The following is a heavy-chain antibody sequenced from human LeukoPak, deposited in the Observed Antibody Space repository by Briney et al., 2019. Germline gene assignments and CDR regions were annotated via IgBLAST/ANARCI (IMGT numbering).Heavy chain of an antibody. CDR2: IYYSGST. D-gene: IGHD6-13*01. CDR1: GGSISSYY. V-gene: IGHV4-59*01. J-gene: IGHJ4*02. CDR3: ATKSLHSSSYDY. Sequence: PSETLSLTCTVSGGSISSYYWSWIRQPPGKGLEWIGYIYYSGSTNYNPSLKSRVTISVDTSKNQFSLKLSSVTAADTAVYYCATKSLHSSSYDYWGQGTLVTVSS.